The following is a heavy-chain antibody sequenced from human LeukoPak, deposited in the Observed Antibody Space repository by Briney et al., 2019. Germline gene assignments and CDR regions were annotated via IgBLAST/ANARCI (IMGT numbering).Heavy chain of an antibody. J-gene: IGHJ4*02. CDR1: GGSISTYY. D-gene: IGHD5-18*01. Sequence: PSETLSVTSTVPGGSISTYYWSWIRPPPGKGLEWIGYIYYSGSTNYNPSLKSRVTMSVDTSKNQFSLKMSSVTAADTAVDYCARRGYGYDDYWGQGTLVTVSS. CDR3: ARRGYGYDDY. V-gene: IGHV4-59*01. CDR2: IYYSGST.